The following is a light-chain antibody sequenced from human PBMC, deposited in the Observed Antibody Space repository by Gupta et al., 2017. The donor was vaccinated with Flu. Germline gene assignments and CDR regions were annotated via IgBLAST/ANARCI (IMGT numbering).Light chain of an antibody. Sequence: LSWSPGERATLSCRASQSVSSSYLAWYQQKPGQAPRLLIYGASSRATGIPDRFSGSGSGTDFTLTISRLEPEDFAVYYCQQYGSSPRVFTFGPGTKVDIK. V-gene: IGKV3-20*01. CDR3: QQYGSSPRVFT. CDR1: QSVSSSY. CDR2: GAS. J-gene: IGKJ3*01.